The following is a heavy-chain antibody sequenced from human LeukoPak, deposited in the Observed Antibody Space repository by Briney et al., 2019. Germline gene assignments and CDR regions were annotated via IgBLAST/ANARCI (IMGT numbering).Heavy chain of an antibody. D-gene: IGHD1-26*01. CDR1: GGTFSSYA. J-gene: IGHJ3*02. CDR3: ARERSKVGASPGAFDI. Sequence: SVKVSCKASGGTFSSYAISWVRQAPGQGLGWMGGIIPIFGTANYAQKFQGRVTITTDESTSTAYMELSSLRSEDTAVYYCARERSKVGASPGAFDIWGQGTMVTVSS. CDR2: IIPIFGTA. V-gene: IGHV1-69*05.